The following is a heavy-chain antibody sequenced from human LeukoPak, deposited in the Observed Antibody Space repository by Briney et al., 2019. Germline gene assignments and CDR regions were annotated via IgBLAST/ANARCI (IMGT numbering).Heavy chain of an antibody. Sequence: ASVKVSCKVSGYTLTELSMHWVRQAPGQGLEWMGWINPNNGGTKYAQKFQDRVTMTRDTSISTVYMDVSRLRSDDTAVYYCARVYMGPDYWGQGTLVTVSS. D-gene: IGHD3-10*01. CDR1: GYTLTELS. V-gene: IGHV1-2*02. J-gene: IGHJ4*02. CDR3: ARVYMGPDY. CDR2: INPNNGGT.